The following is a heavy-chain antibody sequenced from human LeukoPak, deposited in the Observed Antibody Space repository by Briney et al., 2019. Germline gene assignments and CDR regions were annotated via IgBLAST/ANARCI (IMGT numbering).Heavy chain of an antibody. CDR2: INPSGGST. J-gene: IGHJ4*02. CDR3: AREGGYYYDSSGSYYFDY. Sequence: ASVKVSCKASGYTFTSYYMHWVRQAPGQGLEWMGIINPSGGSTSYAQKFKGRVTMARDTSTSTVYMELSSLKSEDTAAYYCAREGGYYYDSSGSYYFDYWGQGTLVTVSS. D-gene: IGHD3-22*01. CDR1: GYTFTSYY. V-gene: IGHV1-46*03.